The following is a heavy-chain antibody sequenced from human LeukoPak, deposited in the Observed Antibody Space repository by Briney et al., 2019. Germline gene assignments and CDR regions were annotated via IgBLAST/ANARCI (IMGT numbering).Heavy chain of an antibody. CDR2: IDHSDSYT. CDR1: GYIFTNYW. D-gene: IGHD6-13*01. Sequence: GESLKISCKGSGYIFTNYWISWVRQMPGKGLEWMGRIDHSDSYTNYSPSFQGHVTISADTSIGTAYLQWSSLKASDTAMYYCVRQGTHIAAGGIDYWGQGTLVTVSS. J-gene: IGHJ4*02. CDR3: VRQGTHIAAGGIDY. V-gene: IGHV5-10-1*01.